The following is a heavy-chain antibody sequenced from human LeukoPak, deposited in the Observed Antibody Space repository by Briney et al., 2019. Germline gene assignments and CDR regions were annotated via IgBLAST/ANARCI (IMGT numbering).Heavy chain of an antibody. CDR3: ARQPPGCTTSSCYFRWFDP. CDR1: GASISSSRYY. V-gene: IGHV4-39*01. CDR2: IYSGGST. Sequence: TLSLTCAVSGASISSSRYYWGWPRQPPGKGLERIGTIYSGGSTYYNSSLKTRLTTSVATSKNQFSLELSSVTAADTAVYYCARQPPGCTTSSCYFRWFDPWGQGTLVTVSS. D-gene: IGHD2-2*01. J-gene: IGHJ5*02.